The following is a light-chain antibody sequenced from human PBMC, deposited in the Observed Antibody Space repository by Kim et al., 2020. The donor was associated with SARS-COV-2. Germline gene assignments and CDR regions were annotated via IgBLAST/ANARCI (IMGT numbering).Light chain of an antibody. V-gene: IGKV3-20*01. CDR1: QSVSSNY. Sequence: LSPGERATLSCRASQSVSSNYLAWYQQKPGQAPRLLVYGASTRPTGIPDRFTGSGSGTDFTLTISRLEPEDFAVYYCQQYGNSPYTFGQGTKLEI. CDR2: GAS. J-gene: IGKJ2*01. CDR3: QQYGNSPYT.